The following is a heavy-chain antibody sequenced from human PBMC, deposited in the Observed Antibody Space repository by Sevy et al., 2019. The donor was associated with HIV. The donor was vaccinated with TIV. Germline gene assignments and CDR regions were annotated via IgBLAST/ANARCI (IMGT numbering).Heavy chain of an antibody. Sequence: ASVKVSCKASGYTFTSYGISWVRQAPGQGLEWMGWISAYNGNTNYAQKLQGRVTMTTDTSTSTAYMELRSLRSDDTAVYYCARFYSSGWYELTDGYYYGMDVWGPGTTVTVSS. CDR3: ARFYSSGWYELTDGYYYGMDV. J-gene: IGHJ6*02. CDR2: ISAYNGNT. D-gene: IGHD6-19*01. CDR1: GYTFTSYG. V-gene: IGHV1-18*01.